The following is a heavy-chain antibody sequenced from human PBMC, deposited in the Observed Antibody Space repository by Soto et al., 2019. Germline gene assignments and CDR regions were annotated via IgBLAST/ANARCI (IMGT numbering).Heavy chain of an antibody. D-gene: IGHD2-8*01. CDR1: GGSVNSGGYS. Sequence: QVQLQESGSRLVRPSQTVSLTCSVSGGSVNSGGYSWSWIRQPPGKGLEWIAFISPSGSPAYNPSLKRRVTISVDRSTNQISLELSSVTAADTAVYYCTRGVLAWGPGTRVTVSS. V-gene: IGHV4-30-2*01. J-gene: IGHJ5*02. CDR2: ISPSGSP. CDR3: TRGVLA.